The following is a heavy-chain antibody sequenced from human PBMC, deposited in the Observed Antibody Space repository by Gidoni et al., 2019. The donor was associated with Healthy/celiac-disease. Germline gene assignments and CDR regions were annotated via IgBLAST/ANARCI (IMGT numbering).Heavy chain of an antibody. CDR1: GFPFSSYS. Sequence: EVQLVESGGGLVKPGGSLRLSCAASGFPFSSYSMNWVRKAPGKGLEWVSSISSSSSYIYYADSVKGRFTISRDNAKNSLYLQMNSLRAEDTAVYYCARFQFCSSTSCYGPRRGFDYWGQGTLVTVSS. D-gene: IGHD2-2*01. CDR3: ARFQFCSSTSCYGPRRGFDY. V-gene: IGHV3-21*01. CDR2: ISSSSSYI. J-gene: IGHJ4*02.